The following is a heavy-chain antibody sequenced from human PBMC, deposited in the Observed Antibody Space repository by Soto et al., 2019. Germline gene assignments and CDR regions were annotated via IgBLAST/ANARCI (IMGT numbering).Heavy chain of an antibody. D-gene: IGHD3-22*01. J-gene: IGHJ4*02. CDR1: GFTFGSYS. Sequence: GGSLRLSCAASGFTFGSYSLSWVRQAPGKGLEWVSLISGTDDSTYYADSVKGRSTVSRDNSKNTLYLQMNSLRAGDTAVYYCANHFYYNSSGYYWWGQGTVVTVSS. V-gene: IGHV3-23*01. CDR2: ISGTDDST. CDR3: ANHFYYNSSGYYW.